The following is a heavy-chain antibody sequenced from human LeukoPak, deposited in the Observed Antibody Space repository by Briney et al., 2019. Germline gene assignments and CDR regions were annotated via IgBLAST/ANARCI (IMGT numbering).Heavy chain of an antibody. CDR1: GDSVSSNSAA. J-gene: IGHJ5*02. CDR2: TYYRSKWYN. V-gene: IGHV6-1*01. D-gene: IGHD7-27*01. Sequence: SQTLSLTCAISGDSVSSNSAAWNWIRQSPSRGLERLGRTYYRSKWYNDYAVSVKSRITINPDTSKNQFSLQLNSVTPEDTAVYYCAREALLVGTTGDRGWFDPWGQGTLVTVSS. CDR3: AREALLVGTTGDRGWFDP.